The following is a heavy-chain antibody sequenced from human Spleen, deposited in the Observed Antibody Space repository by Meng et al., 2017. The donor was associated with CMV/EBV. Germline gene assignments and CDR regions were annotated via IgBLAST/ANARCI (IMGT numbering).Heavy chain of an antibody. CDR2: ISAYNGNT. J-gene: IGHJ4*02. D-gene: IGHD4-23*01. CDR3: ARGKYYGGNSCFDY. Sequence: ASVKVSCKASGGTFSSYTISWVRQAPGQGLEWMGWISAYNGNTNYAQKLQGRVTMTTDTSTSTAYMELRSLRSDDTAVYYCARGKYYGGNSCFDYWGQGTLVTVSS. V-gene: IGHV1-18*01. CDR1: GGTFSSYT.